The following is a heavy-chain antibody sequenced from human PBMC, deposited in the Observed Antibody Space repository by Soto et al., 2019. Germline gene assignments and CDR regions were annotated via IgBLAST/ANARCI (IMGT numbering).Heavy chain of an antibody. CDR1: GFTFSSYG. CDR3: ARDRWLPFDY. CDR2: IWYDGSNK. D-gene: IGHD6-19*01. V-gene: IGHV3-33*01. Sequence: QVQLVESGGGVVQPGRSLRLSCAASGFTFSSYGMHWVRQAPGKGLEWVAVIWYDGSNKYYADSVKGRFTISRDNSKNTLYLQINSLRAEDTAVYYCARDRWLPFDYWGQGTLVTVSS. J-gene: IGHJ4*02.